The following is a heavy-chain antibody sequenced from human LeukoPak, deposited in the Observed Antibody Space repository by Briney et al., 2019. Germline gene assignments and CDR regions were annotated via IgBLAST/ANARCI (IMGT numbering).Heavy chain of an antibody. CDR3: ARDLGTYYYGSGSLDY. Sequence: ASVKVSCKASGYTFTGYYMHWVRQAPGQGLEWMGWINPNSGGTNYAQKFQGRVTMNRDTSISTAYMELSRLRSDDTAVYYCARDLGTYYYGSGSLDYWGQGTLVTVSS. J-gene: IGHJ4*02. D-gene: IGHD3-10*01. CDR2: INPNSGGT. CDR1: GYTFTGYY. V-gene: IGHV1-2*02.